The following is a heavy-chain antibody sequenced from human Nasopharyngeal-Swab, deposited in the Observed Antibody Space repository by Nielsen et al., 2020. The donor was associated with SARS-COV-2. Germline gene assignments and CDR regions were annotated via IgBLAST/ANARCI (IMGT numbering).Heavy chain of an antibody. CDR3: AKLGAQGAVADHFDS. CDR2: ITGASDYM. D-gene: IGHD6-19*01. J-gene: IGHJ4*02. V-gene: IGHV3-21*01. CDR1: GFIFSNYI. Sequence: ETLSLTCAASGFIFSNYIMNWVRQAPGKGLEWVSSITGASDYMYYADSVKGRFAISRDNSKNSLYLQMNSLRAEDTAVYYCAKLGAQGAVADHFDSWGQGTLVTVSS.